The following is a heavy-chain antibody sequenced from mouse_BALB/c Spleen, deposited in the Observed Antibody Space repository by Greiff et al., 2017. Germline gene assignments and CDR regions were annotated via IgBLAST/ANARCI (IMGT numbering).Heavy chain of an antibody. CDR3: ARWPLLRLAMDY. CDR1: GYTFTDYY. J-gene: IGHJ4*01. CDR2: IYPGSGNT. Sequence: VQGVESGPELVKPGASVKISCKASGYTFTDYYINWVKQKPGQGLEWIGWIYPGSGNTKYNEKFKGKATLTVDTSSSTAYMQLSSLTSEDTAVYFCARWPLLRLAMDYWGQGTSVTVSS. V-gene: IGHV1-84*02. D-gene: IGHD1-2*01.